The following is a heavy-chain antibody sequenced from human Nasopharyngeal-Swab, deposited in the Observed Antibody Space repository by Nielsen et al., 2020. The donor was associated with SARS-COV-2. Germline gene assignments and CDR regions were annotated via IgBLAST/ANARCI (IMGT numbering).Heavy chain of an antibody. CDR1: GYTFTSYA. Sequence: SVKVSCKASGYTFTSYAISWVRQAPGQGLEWMGGIIPIFGTANYAQKFQGRVTITADESTSTAYMELSSLRSEDTAVYYCARGTVTTNYYYGMDVWGQGTTVTVSS. D-gene: IGHD4-17*01. CDR3: ARGTVTTNYYYGMDV. J-gene: IGHJ6*02. CDR2: IIPIFGTA. V-gene: IGHV1-69*13.